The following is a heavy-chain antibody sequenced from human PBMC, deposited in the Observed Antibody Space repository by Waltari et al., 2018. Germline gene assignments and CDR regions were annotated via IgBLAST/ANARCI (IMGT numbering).Heavy chain of an antibody. CDR2: INHRGST. Sequence: QVQLQQWGAGLLKPSETLSLTCAVYGGSFSGYYWSWIRQPPGKGLEWIGEINHRGSTNYNPSLKSRVTISVDTSKNQFSLKLSSVTAADTAVYYCARRVRHWYFDLWGRGTLVTVSS. J-gene: IGHJ2*01. CDR3: ARRVRHWYFDL. D-gene: IGHD1-1*01. V-gene: IGHV4-34*01. CDR1: GGSFSGYY.